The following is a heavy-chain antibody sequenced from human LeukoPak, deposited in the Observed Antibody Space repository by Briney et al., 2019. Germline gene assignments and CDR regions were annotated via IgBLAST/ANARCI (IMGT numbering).Heavy chain of an antibody. V-gene: IGHV3-30*03. CDR1: GFTFSSYG. CDR3: ARDPTWGRRAAAGIDY. J-gene: IGHJ4*02. D-gene: IGHD6-13*01. CDR2: ISYDGSNK. Sequence: GGSLRLSCAASGFTFSSYGMHWVRQAPGKGLEWVAVISYDGSNKYYADSVKGRFTISRDNSKNTLYLQMNSLRAEDTAVYYCARDPTWGRRAAAGIDYWGQGTLVTVSS.